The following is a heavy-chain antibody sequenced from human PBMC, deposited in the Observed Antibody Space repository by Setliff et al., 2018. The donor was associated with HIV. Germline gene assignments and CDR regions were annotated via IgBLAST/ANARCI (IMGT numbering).Heavy chain of an antibody. Sequence: ASVKVSCKASGYTLTGYYMHWVRQAPGQGLEWMGWINPNSGGTNYAQKFQGRVTMTRDTSISTAYMELSRLRSDDTAVYYCARAPTYYYDSSGYYGWFDPWGQGTLVTVSS. CDR2: INPNSGGT. V-gene: IGHV1-2*02. D-gene: IGHD3-22*01. CDR1: GYTLTGYY. CDR3: ARAPTYYYDSSGYYGWFDP. J-gene: IGHJ5*02.